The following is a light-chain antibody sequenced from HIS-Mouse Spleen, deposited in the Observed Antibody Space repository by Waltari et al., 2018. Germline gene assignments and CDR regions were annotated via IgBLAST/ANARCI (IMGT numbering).Light chain of an antibody. J-gene: IGLJ2*01. CDR1: ALPKKY. V-gene: IGLV3-10*01. CDR2: EDN. Sequence: SYELTQPPSVSVSPGQTARITCSGDALPKKYAYWYQQKSGQTPVLVIYEDNKRPSGIPGRFSGSSSGTIGTLTISSAQVADEADYYCYTTDSSGNHRVFGGGTKLSVL. CDR3: YTTDSSGNHRV.